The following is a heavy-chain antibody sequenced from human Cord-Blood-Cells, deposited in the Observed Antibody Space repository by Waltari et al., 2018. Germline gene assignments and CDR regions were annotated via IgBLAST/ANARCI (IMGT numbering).Heavy chain of an antibody. Sequence: QVQLLQSGAEVKKPGASVKVSCKASGYTFTSYATHWVRQAPGQRLEWMGWINAGNGNTKYSQKFQGRVTITRDTSASTAYMELSSLRSEDTAVYYCASPGYCSGGSCYYFDYWGQGTLVTVSS. CDR2: INAGNGNT. D-gene: IGHD2-15*01. CDR1: GYTFTSYA. J-gene: IGHJ4*02. CDR3: ASPGYCSGGSCYYFDY. V-gene: IGHV1-3*01.